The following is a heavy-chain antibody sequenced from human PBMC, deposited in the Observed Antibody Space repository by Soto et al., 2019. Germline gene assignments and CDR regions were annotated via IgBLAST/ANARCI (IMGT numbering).Heavy chain of an antibody. CDR2: ISGSGRTI. J-gene: IGHJ6*02. V-gene: IGHV3-23*01. CDR3: AKVGPSYYYGMDV. Sequence: GSLRLSCAASGLDFSSEVMCWVRQAPGKGLEWVSSISGSGRTIYHADSMRGRFAISRDNSKNSLYLQLNNLRVDDTAVYYCAKVGPSYYYGMDVWGQGTTVTVSS. D-gene: IGHD1-26*01. CDR1: GLDFSSEV.